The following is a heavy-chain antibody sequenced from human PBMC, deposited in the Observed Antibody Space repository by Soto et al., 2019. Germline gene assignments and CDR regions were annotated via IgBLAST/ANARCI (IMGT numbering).Heavy chain of an antibody. CDR3: ARDDTPYYYDSSGYYPDY. Sequence: GGSLRLSCAASGFTFSSYSMTWVRQAPGKGLEWVSSISSSSSYIYYADSVKGRFTISRDNAKNSLYLQMNSLRAEDTAVYYCARDDTPYYYDSSGYYPDYWGQGALVTVS. V-gene: IGHV3-21*01. CDR1: GFTFSSYS. CDR2: ISSSSSYI. J-gene: IGHJ4*02. D-gene: IGHD3-22*01.